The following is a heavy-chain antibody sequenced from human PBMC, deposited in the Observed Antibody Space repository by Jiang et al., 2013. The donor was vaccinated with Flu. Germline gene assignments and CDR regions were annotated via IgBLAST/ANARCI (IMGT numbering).Heavy chain of an antibody. Sequence: SQTLSLTCAISGDSVSSDSAAWNWIRQSPSRGLEWLGRTYYRSKWCNDYVKSVKSRITINPDTSKNQFSLQLSSVTPDDTAVYYCARSIGGRLDNWGQGNPGHRLL. CDR2: TYYRSKWCN. D-gene: IGHD2-15*01. V-gene: IGHV6-1*01. CDR3: ARSIGGRLDN. CDR1: GDSVSSDSAA. J-gene: IGHJ4*02.